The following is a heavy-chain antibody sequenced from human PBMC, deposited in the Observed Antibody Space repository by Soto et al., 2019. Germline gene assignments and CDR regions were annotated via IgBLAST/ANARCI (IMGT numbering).Heavy chain of an antibody. V-gene: IGHV1-69*01. D-gene: IGHD3-10*01. CDR2: IIPIFGTA. Sequence: QVPLVQSGAEVKKPGSSVKVSCKASGGTFSSYAISWVRQAPGQGLEWMGGIIPIFGTANYAQKFQGRVTITADESTSTAYMELSSLRSEDTAVYYCARDRRNYYGSGSYYNADYWGQGTLVTVSS. CDR3: ARDRRNYYGSGSYYNADY. J-gene: IGHJ4*02. CDR1: GGTFSSYA.